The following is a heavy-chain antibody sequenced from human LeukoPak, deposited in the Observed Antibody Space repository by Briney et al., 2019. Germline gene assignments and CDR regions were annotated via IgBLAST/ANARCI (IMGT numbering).Heavy chain of an antibody. CDR1: GFNFSSYW. CDR2: IKQDGSEK. Sequence: GSLRLSCAASGFNFSSYWMSWVRQAPGKGLEWVANIKQDGSEKYYVDSVKGRFTISRDNAKNSLYLQMNSLRAEDTAVYYCARLMVYAIRRYYYYGMDVWGQGTTVTVSS. CDR3: ARLMVYAIRRYYYYGMDV. V-gene: IGHV3-7*01. J-gene: IGHJ6*02. D-gene: IGHD2-8*01.